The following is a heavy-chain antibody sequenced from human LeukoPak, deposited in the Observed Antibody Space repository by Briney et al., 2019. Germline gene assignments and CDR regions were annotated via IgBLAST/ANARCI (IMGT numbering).Heavy chain of an antibody. D-gene: IGHD2-21*01. J-gene: IGHJ4*02. V-gene: IGHV3-74*01. CDR3: ARICSGGNCYVDS. Sequence: GGSLRLSCAASGFTFSTYWMHWVRQAPGKGLVWVSRINPDGSTTTYADSVKGRFTISRDNAKSTLYLQMNSLRAEDTAVYYCARICSGGNCYVDSWGQGTRVTVSS. CDR1: GFTFSTYW. CDR2: INPDGSTT.